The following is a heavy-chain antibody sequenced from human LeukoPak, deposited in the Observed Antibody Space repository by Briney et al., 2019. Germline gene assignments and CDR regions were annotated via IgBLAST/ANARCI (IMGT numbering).Heavy chain of an antibody. CDR1: GGSISSYY. D-gene: IGHD6-13*01. CDR3: ARGTAAAVVAYYYYYMDV. J-gene: IGHJ6*03. CDR2: IYYSGST. V-gene: IGHV4-59*12. Sequence: KPSETLSLTCTVSGGSISSYYWSWIRQPPGKGLEWIGYIYYSGSTNYNPSLKSRVTISVDTSKNQFSLKLSSVTAADTAVYYCARGTAAAVVAYYYYYMDVWGKGTTVTVSS.